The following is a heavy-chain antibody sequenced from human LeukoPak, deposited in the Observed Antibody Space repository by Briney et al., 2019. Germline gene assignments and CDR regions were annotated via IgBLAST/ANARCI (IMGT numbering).Heavy chain of an antibody. Sequence: PGGSLRLSCAASGFTFSSYGMHWVRQAPGKGLEWVAFIRYDGSNKYYADSVKGRFTISRDNSKNTLYLQMNSLRAEDTAVYYCAKVSDYYGSGSYAFDIWGQGTMVTVSS. D-gene: IGHD3-10*01. CDR2: IRYDGSNK. CDR3: AKVSDYYGSGSYAFDI. V-gene: IGHV3-30*02. CDR1: GFTFSSYG. J-gene: IGHJ3*02.